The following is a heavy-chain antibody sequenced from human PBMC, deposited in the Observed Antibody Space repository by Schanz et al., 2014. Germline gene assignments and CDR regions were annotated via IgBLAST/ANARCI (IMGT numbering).Heavy chain of an antibody. J-gene: IGHJ6*02. CDR1: GFTFSNFA. CDR2: ISYDGSHK. Sequence: QVQLVESGGGVVQPGRSLRLSCAASGFTFSNFAIHWVRQAPGKGLEWVAVISYDGSHKYYADSVKGRFTISRDNSKNTLYLQMNSLRAEDTAVYYCAKVETYYDILTGYQFAMDVWGQGTTVTVSS. CDR3: AKVETYYDILTGYQFAMDV. V-gene: IGHV3-30*04. D-gene: IGHD3-9*01.